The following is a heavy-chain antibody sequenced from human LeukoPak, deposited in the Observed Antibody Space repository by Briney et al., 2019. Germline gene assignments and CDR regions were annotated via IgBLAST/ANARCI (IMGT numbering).Heavy chain of an antibody. Sequence: PGGSLRLSCAASGFTFRSYWMSWVRQAPGKGLEWVGRIKSKTDGGTTDYAAPVQGRFTISRDDSKNTLYLQMNSLKTEDTAVYYCTTDQGYGSGSYYWFDPRGQGTLVTVSS. J-gene: IGHJ5*02. CDR2: IKSKTDGGTT. D-gene: IGHD3-10*01. CDR3: TTDQGYGSGSYYWFDP. CDR1: GFTFRSYW. V-gene: IGHV3-15*01.